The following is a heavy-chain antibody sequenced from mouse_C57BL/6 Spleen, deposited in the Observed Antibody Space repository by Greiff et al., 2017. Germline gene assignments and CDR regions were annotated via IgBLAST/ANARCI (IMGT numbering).Heavy chain of an antibody. D-gene: IGHD1-1*01. CDR1: GYTFTSYW. J-gene: IGHJ1*03. CDR3: ARGITTVVGYFDV. Sequence: QVQLQQSGAELVRPGSSVKLSCKASGYTFTSYWMDWVKQRPGQGLEWIGNIYPSDSETHYNQKFKDKATLTVDKSSSTAYMQLSSLTSEDSAVYYCARGITTVVGYFDVWGTGTTVTVSS. V-gene: IGHV1-61*01. CDR2: IYPSDSET.